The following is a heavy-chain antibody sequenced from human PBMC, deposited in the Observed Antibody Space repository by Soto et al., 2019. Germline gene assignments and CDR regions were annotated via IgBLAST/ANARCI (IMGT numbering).Heavy chain of an antibody. J-gene: IGHJ4*02. CDR1: GYTFTSYA. CDR2: INAGNGNT. D-gene: IGHD6-19*01. Sequence: ASVKVSCKASGYTFTSYATHWVRQAPGQRLEWMGWINAGNGNTKYSQKFQGRVTITRDTSASTAYMELSSLRSEDTAVYYCARVAVAGTVNFDYWGQGTLVTVSS. CDR3: ARVAVAGTVNFDY. V-gene: IGHV1-3*01.